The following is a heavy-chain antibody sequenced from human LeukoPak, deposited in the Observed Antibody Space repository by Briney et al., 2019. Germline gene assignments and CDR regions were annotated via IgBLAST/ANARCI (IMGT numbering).Heavy chain of an antibody. CDR1: GYTFTSYD. Sequence: ASVKVSCKASGYTFTSYDINWVRQATGQGLEWMGWMNPNSGNTGYAQKFQGRVTMTRNTYISTAYMELSSLRSEDTAVYYCARVREGRITMVRGVRKGNYYFDYWGQGTLATVSS. J-gene: IGHJ4*02. D-gene: IGHD3-10*01. V-gene: IGHV1-8*01. CDR2: MNPNSGNT. CDR3: ARVREGRITMVRGVRKGNYYFDY.